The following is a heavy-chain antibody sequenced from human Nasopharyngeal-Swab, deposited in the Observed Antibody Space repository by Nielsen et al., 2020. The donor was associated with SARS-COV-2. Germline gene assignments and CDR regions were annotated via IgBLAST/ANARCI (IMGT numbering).Heavy chain of an antibody. J-gene: IGHJ6*02. Sequence: VRQAPGKGLEWVGNIKQDGSEKYYVDSVKGRFTISRDNAKNSLYLQMNSLRAEDTAVYYCARVSSYYDILTGYYAEDGMDVWGQGTTVTVSS. CDR3: ARVSSYYDILTGYYAEDGMDV. D-gene: IGHD3-9*01. V-gene: IGHV3-7*01. CDR2: IKQDGSEK.